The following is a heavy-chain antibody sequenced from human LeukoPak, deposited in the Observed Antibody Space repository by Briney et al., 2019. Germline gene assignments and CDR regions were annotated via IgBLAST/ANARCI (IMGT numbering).Heavy chain of an antibody. Sequence: ASVKVSCKASGYTFTDYYIHWVRQAPGQGLEWMGRIDPDSGVTNSAQNFQGRVTMTRDTSITTAYMELSSLRSEDTAVYYCATGARRVVVPAAILRMDVWGKGTTVTVSS. CDR1: GYTFTDYY. V-gene: IGHV1-2*06. D-gene: IGHD2-2*01. J-gene: IGHJ6*04. CDR2: IDPDSGVT. CDR3: ATGARRVVVPAAILRMDV.